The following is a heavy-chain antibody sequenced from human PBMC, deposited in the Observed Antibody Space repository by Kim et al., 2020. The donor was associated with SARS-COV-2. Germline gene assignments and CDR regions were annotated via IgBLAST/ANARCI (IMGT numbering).Heavy chain of an antibody. CDR2: T. Sequence: TNYNPSVQSRITISVDKSENQLSLKLTSVTAADTAIYYCARIPFSYSALDVWGQGTTVTVSS. D-gene: IGHD2-21*01. J-gene: IGHJ6*02. CDR3: ARIPFSYSALDV. V-gene: IGHV4-4*02.